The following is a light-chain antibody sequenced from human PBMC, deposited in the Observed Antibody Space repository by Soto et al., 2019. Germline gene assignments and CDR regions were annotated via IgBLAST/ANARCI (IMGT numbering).Light chain of an antibody. CDR1: QTISSW. V-gene: IGKV1-5*03. Sequence: DIQMTQSPSTLSGSVGDRVTITCRASQTISSWLAWYQQKPGKAPKLLIYKASTLKSGVPSRFSGSGSGPEYTLTISSLQPEDFATYYCQQYNSYWWTFGQGTKVDIK. CDR2: KAS. CDR3: QQYNSYWWT. J-gene: IGKJ1*01.